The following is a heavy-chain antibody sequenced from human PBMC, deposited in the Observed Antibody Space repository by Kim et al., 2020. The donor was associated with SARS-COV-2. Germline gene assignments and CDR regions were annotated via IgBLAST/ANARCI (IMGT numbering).Heavy chain of an antibody. D-gene: IGHD3-10*01. Sequence: ASVKVSCKVSGYTLTELSMHWVRQAPGKGLEWMGGFDPEDGETIYAQKFQGRVTMTEDTSTDTAYMELSSLRSEDTAVYYCATGLKWRFGELFPPFDYWGQGTLVTVSS. CDR3: ATGLKWRFGELFPPFDY. J-gene: IGHJ4*02. CDR1: GYTLTELS. V-gene: IGHV1-24*01. CDR2: FDPEDGET.